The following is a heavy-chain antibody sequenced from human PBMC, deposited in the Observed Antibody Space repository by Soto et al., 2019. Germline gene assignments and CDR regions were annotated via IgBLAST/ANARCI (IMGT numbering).Heavy chain of an antibody. J-gene: IGHJ6*01. Sequence: SLRLSCSASGFTFISYEMNWVRQAPGKGLEWVSYISSSGSTIYYADSVKGRFTISRDNAKNSLYLQMNSLRAEDTAVYYCASTMVRGVPPFYYYYGMDVWGQGTPVTVSS. V-gene: IGHV3-48*03. CDR2: ISSSGSTI. CDR3: ASTMVRGVPPFYYYYGMDV. CDR1: GFTFISYE. D-gene: IGHD3-10*01.